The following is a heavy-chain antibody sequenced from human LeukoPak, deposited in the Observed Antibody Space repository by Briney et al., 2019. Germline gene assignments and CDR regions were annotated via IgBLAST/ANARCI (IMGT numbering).Heavy chain of an antibody. CDR2: IYYSGST. CDR3: AREDYYGSGIYYYYYMDV. Sequence: SETLSLTCTVSGGSISSYYWSWIRQSPGKGLEWIGYIYYSGSTNYNPSLKSRVTISVDTSKNQFSLKLSSVTAADTAVYYCAREDYYGSGIYYYYYMDVWGKGTTVTVSS. J-gene: IGHJ6*03. CDR1: GGSISSYY. D-gene: IGHD3-10*01. V-gene: IGHV4-59*01.